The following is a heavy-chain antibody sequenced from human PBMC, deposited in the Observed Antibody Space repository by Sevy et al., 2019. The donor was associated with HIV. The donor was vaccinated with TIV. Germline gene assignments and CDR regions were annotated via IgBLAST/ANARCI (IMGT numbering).Heavy chain of an antibody. CDR1: GYTFTSYD. CDR3: ARGGAYNSVGGSSYGMVV. D-gene: IGHD1-1*01. Sequence: ASVKVSCKASGYTFTSYDINWVRQAAGQGLEWMGWMNPNSGNTGYAQKFQGRVTMTRNTSISTAYMELSSLRSEDTAVYYCARGGAYNSVGGSSYGMVVWGQGTTLTVSS. J-gene: IGHJ6*02. V-gene: IGHV1-8*01. CDR2: MNPNSGNT.